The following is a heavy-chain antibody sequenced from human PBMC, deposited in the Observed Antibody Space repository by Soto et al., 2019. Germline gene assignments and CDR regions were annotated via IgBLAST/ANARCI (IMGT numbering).Heavy chain of an antibody. CDR1: GYSFTSYW. D-gene: IGHD3-3*01. CDR2: IYPGDSDT. V-gene: IGHV5-51*01. CDR3: ARQFGYDFWSGPKGPFDP. J-gene: IGHJ5*02. Sequence: HGESLKISCKGSGYSFTSYWIGWVRQMPGKGLEWMGIIYPGDSDTRYSPSFQGQVTISADKSISTAYLQWSSLKASDTAMYYCARQFGYDFWSGPKGPFDPWGQGTLVTVSS.